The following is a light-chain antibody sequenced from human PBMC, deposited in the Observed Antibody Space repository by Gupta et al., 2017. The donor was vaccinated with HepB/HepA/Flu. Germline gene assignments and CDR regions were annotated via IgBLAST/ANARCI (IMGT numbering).Light chain of an antibody. V-gene: IGLV5-37*01. CDR2: YYSDSDK. CDR1: SDSNVGSYN. Sequence: QPLLPQPPSSSASSGESARRTCTLPSDSNVGSYNIYWYQQKQGSPAMSLLYYYSDSDKGQGSGVPSRFSGSKDASANTGILLISGLQSEDEADYYCMIWPSNALEVFGGGTKLTVL. CDR3: MIWPSNALEV. J-gene: IGLJ2*01.